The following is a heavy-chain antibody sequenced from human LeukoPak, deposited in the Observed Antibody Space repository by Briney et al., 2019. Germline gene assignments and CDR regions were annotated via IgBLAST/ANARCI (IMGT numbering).Heavy chain of an antibody. CDR3: ARVIRGFSSGTFDY. Sequence: PSETLSLTCTVAGGSISSYYWSWIRQPPGKGLEWIGYIYYSGSTNYNPSLKSRVTISVDTSKNQFSLKLSSVTAADTAVYYCARVIRGFSSGTFDYWGQGTLVTVSS. CDR1: GGSISSYY. J-gene: IGHJ4*02. V-gene: IGHV4-59*01. D-gene: IGHD6-19*01. CDR2: IYYSGST.